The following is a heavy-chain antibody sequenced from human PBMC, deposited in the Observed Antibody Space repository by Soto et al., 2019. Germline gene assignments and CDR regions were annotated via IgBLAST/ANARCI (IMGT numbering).Heavy chain of an antibody. CDR1: GFTFSSYA. V-gene: IGHV3-7*01. CDR3: ARDGVATINY. Sequence: GGSLRLSCAASGFTFSSYAMSWVRQAPGKGLEWVANIKQDGHEQYYVDSVKGRFTISRDNAKNSLYLQMNSLRAEDTAVYYCARDGVATINYWGQGTLVTVSS. CDR2: IKQDGHEQ. J-gene: IGHJ4*02. D-gene: IGHD5-12*01.